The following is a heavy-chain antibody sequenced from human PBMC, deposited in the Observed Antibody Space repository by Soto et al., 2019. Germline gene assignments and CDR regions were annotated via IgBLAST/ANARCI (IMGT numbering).Heavy chain of an antibody. CDR3: ARQLRFLEWLPTHWFDP. J-gene: IGHJ5*02. CDR1: GGSISSYY. D-gene: IGHD3-3*01. CDR2: IYYSGST. V-gene: IGHV4-59*01. Sequence: SETLSLTCTVSGGSISSYYWSWIRQPPGKGLEWIGYIYYSGSTNYNPSLKSRVTISVDTSKNQFSLKLSSVTAADTAVYYCARQLRFLEWLPTHWFDPWGQGTLVTVSS.